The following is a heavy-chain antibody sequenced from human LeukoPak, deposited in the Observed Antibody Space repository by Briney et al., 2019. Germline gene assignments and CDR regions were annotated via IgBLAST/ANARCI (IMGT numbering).Heavy chain of an antibody. CDR2: GHHSWST. J-gene: IGHJ6*03. V-gene: IGHV4-38-2*02. D-gene: IGHD3-3*01. Sequence: IPSETLSLTCTVSGYSITSNYYWGWVRQPPGKGLEWIGSGHHSWSTYYNPSLKSRVSISVDTSKNQFSLKVTYVTAADTAVYYCARDGSRGGFWSGSSLHSMDVWGKGTSVTVSS. CDR3: ARDGSRGGFWSGSSLHSMDV. CDR1: GYSITSNYY.